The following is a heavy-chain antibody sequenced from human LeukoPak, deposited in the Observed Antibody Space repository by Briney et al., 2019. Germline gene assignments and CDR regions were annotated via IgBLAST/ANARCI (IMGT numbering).Heavy chain of an antibody. J-gene: IGHJ4*02. Sequence: GGSLRLSCAASGFTFSSYAMHWVRQAPGKGLGWVAVISYDGSNKYYADSVKGRFTISRDNSKNTLYLQMNSLRAEDTAVYYCARELVGSYDSSGYFDYWGQGTLVTVSS. CDR3: ARELVGSYDSSGYFDY. D-gene: IGHD3-22*01. CDR2: ISYDGSNK. CDR1: GFTFSSYA. V-gene: IGHV3-30-3*01.